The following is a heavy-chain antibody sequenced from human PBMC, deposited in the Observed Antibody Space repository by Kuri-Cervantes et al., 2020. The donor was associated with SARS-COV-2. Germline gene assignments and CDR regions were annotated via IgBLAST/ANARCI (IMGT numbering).Heavy chain of an antibody. CDR1: GFTFSRYS. CDR2: ISGTSTYI. CDR3: VRDGDHWNFDY. V-gene: IGHV3-21*01. D-gene: IGHD1-1*01. J-gene: IGHJ4*02. Sequence: ETLSLTCAASGFTFSRYSMNWVRQAPGKGLEWVSSISGTSTYIYYADSVKGRFTLSRDNAKNMLFLQMNSLRAEDTAVYYCVRDGDHWNFDYWGQGTLVTVSS.